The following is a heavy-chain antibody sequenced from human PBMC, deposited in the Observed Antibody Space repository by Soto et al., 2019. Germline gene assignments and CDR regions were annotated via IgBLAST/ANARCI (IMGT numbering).Heavy chain of an antibody. J-gene: IGHJ3*02. D-gene: IGHD6-13*01. CDR1: GGSISSYY. Sequence: SETLSLTCTVSGGSISSYYWSWIRQPPGKGLEWIGYIYYSGSTNYNPSLKRRVTISVDRSKSQFSLKLSSVTAADTAVYYCARGVAAAGTVDDAFDIWGQGTMVTVSS. CDR2: IYYSGST. CDR3: ARGVAAAGTVDDAFDI. V-gene: IGHV4-59*01.